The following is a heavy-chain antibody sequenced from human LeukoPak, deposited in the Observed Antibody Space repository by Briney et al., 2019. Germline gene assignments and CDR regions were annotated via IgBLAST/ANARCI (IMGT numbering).Heavy chain of an antibody. CDR2: ISGSGGST. D-gene: IGHD1-26*01. Sequence: GGSLRLSCAASGFTLSSYAMSWVRQAPGKGLEWVSAISGSGGSTYYADSVKGRFTISRDNSKNTLYLQMNSLRAEDTAVYYCAKYRGSYHDAFDIWGQGTMVTVSS. V-gene: IGHV3-23*01. CDR1: GFTLSSYA. CDR3: AKYRGSYHDAFDI. J-gene: IGHJ3*02.